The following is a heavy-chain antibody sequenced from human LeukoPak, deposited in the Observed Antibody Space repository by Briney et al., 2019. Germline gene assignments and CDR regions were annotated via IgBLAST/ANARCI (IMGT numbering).Heavy chain of an antibody. D-gene: IGHD6-19*01. Sequence: ASVKVSSKASGYTFTSYAMHWVRQAPGQRLEWMGWINAGNGNTKYSQKFQGRVTITRDTSASTAYMELSSLRSEDTAVYYCARRGSGWYLADFDYWGQGTLVTVSS. CDR2: INAGNGNT. J-gene: IGHJ4*02. CDR3: ARRGSGWYLADFDY. V-gene: IGHV1-3*01. CDR1: GYTFTSYA.